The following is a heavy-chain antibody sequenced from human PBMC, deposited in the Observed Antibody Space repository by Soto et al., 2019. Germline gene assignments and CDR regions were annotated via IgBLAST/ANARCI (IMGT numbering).Heavy chain of an antibody. CDR3: ARHPYYYDSSGYDKTTAFDY. CDR1: GGTFSSYA. CDR2: IIPIFGTA. V-gene: IGHV1-69*06. Sequence: ASVKVSCKASGGTFSSYAMSWVRQAPGQGLEWMGGIIPIFGTANYAQKFQGRVTITADKSTSTAYMELSSLRSEDTAVYYCARHPYYYDSSGYDKTTAFDYWGQGTLVTVSS. J-gene: IGHJ4*02. D-gene: IGHD3-22*01.